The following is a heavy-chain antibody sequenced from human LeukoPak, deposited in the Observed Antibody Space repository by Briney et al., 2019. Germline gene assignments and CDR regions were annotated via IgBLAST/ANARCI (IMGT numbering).Heavy chain of an antibody. J-gene: IGHJ6*03. CDR3: ARVPDYYYYMDV. Sequence: ASVKVSCKASGYTFTTYYMHWVRQAPGQGLEWMGWISAYNGNTNYAQKLQGRVTMTTDTSTSTAYMELRSLRSDDTAVYYCARVPDYYYYMDVWGKGTTVTISS. CDR2: ISAYNGNT. V-gene: IGHV1-18*04. CDR1: GYTFTTYY.